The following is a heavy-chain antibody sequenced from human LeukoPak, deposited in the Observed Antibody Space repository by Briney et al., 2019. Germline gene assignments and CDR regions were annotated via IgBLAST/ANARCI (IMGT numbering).Heavy chain of an antibody. Sequence: SETLSFTCTVSGGSISSGGYYWSWIRQHPGKGLEWIGYIYYSGSTYYNPSLKSRVTISVDTSKNQFSLKLSSVTAADTAVYYCARGAGYVALVDYWGQGTLVTVSS. CDR2: IYYSGST. CDR1: GGSISSGGYY. J-gene: IGHJ4*02. V-gene: IGHV4-31*03. D-gene: IGHD5-12*01. CDR3: ARGAGYVALVDY.